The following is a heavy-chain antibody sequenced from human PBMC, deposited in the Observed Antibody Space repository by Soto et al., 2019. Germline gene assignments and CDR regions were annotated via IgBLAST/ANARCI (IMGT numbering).Heavy chain of an antibody. J-gene: IGHJ4*02. CDR1: GFTFSSYA. CDR3: ARAQQYCSGGSCHPRNFDY. D-gene: IGHD2-15*01. CDR2: ISYDGSNK. V-gene: IGHV3-30-3*01. Sequence: QVQLVESGGGVVQPGRSLRLSCAASGFTFSSYAMHWVRQAPGKGLEWVAVISYDGSNKYYADSVKGRFTISRDNSKNTLYLQMNSLRAEDTAVYYCARAQQYCSGGSCHPRNFDYWGQGTLVTVSS.